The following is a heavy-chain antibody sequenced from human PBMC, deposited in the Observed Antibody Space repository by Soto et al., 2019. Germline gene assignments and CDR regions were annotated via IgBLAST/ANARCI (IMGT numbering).Heavy chain of an antibody. J-gene: IGHJ5*02. CDR3: ARGSMVRGVMCSWFDP. Sequence: ASVKVSCKASGGTFSSYAISWVRQAPGQGLEWMGGIIPIFGTANYAQKFQGRVTITADESTSTAYMELSSLRSEDTAVYYCARGSMVRGVMCSWFDPWGQGTLVTVSS. CDR1: GGTFSSYA. CDR2: IIPIFGTA. D-gene: IGHD3-10*01. V-gene: IGHV1-69*13.